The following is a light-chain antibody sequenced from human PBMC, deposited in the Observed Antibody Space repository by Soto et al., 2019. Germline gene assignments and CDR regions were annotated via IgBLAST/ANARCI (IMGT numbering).Light chain of an antibody. CDR1: QSGSTD. J-gene: IGKJ3*01. V-gene: IGKV3-15*01. CDR3: QQYNDWPPLT. Sequence: VMTQSPPTLSVSPGERATLSCRASQSGSTDLAWYQQKPGQAPRLLIYGASTRATDVPARFSGGGSGTEFTLTISSQHSEDVAIYYCQQYNDWPPLTFGPGTKVDIK. CDR2: GAS.